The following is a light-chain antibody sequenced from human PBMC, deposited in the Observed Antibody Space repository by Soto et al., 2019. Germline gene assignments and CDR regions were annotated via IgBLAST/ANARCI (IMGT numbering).Light chain of an antibody. Sequence: DIQMTQSPSSLSASVGDRVTITCRASQSISNYLNWYQQKPGIAPKLLIYGASSLQSGVPSRVSGSGYGTDFTLTISSLQPEDFATHYCQQSYSTPRTFGGGTKVEIK. CDR1: QSISNY. J-gene: IGKJ4*01. CDR2: GAS. V-gene: IGKV1-39*01. CDR3: QQSYSTPRT.